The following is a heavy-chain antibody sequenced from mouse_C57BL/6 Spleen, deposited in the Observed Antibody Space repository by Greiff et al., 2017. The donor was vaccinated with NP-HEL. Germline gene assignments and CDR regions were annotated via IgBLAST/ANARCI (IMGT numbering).Heavy chain of an antibody. D-gene: IGHD1-1*01. J-gene: IGHJ2*01. CDR3: ARGGGCSYEDYFDY. Sequence: EVQLQQSGPELVKPGDSVKISCKASGYSFTGYFMNWVMQSHGKSLEWIGRINPYNGDTFYNQKFKGKATLTVDKSSSTAHMELRSLTSEDSAVYYCARGGGCSYEDYFDYWGQGTTLTVSS. CDR2: INPYNGDT. CDR1: GYSFTGYF. V-gene: IGHV1-20*01.